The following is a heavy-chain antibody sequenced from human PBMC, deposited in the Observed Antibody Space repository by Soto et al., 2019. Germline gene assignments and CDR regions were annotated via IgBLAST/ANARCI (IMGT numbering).Heavy chain of an antibody. J-gene: IGHJ1*01. V-gene: IGHV1-46*01. CDR3: ARAFTSYYYDSSGYTSYEYFQH. Sequence: ASVKVSCKASGYTFTSYYMHWVRQAPGQGLEWMGIINPSGGSTSYAQKFQGRVTMTRDTSTSTVYMEPSSLRSEDTAVYYCARAFTSYYYDSSGYTSYEYFQHWGQGTLVTVSS. CDR1: GYTFTSYY. D-gene: IGHD3-22*01. CDR2: INPSGGST.